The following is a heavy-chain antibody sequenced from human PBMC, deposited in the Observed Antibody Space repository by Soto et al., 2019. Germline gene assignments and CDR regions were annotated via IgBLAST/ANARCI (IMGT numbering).Heavy chain of an antibody. Sequence: PSETLSLTCTVSGGSISSYYWSWIRQPPGKGLEWIGYIYYSGSTNYNPSLKSRVTISVDTSKNQFSLKLSSVTAADTAVYYCARGSYYYDSSGYYHSWGQGTLVTV. D-gene: IGHD3-22*01. J-gene: IGHJ4*02. CDR3: ARGSYYYDSSGYYHS. CDR1: GGSISSYY. CDR2: IYYSGST. V-gene: IGHV4-59*01.